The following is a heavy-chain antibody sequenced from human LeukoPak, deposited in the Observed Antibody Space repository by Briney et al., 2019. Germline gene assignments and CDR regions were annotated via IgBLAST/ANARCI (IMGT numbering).Heavy chain of an antibody. CDR3: ARARGYAFDI. CDR1: GFTFSDYA. Sequence: PGGSLRLSCAASGFTFSDYAMSWVRQAPEKGLEWVSTISHVGGTYYADSVRGRFTISRDDSKNMVYLQMNSLRAEDTAVYYCARARGYAFDIWGQGTMVTVSS. J-gene: IGHJ3*02. CDR2: ISHVGGT. V-gene: IGHV3-23*01.